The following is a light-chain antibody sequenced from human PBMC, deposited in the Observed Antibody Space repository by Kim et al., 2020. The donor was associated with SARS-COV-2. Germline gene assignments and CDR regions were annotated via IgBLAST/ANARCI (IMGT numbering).Light chain of an antibody. Sequence: SSELTQDPAVSVALGQPVTITCQGDSLRIYYASWYQQKPGQVPILVFYGKNNRPSGIPDRFSGSSSGNTASLTITGAQAEDEADYYCNSRDSNVVVFGGGTQLTVL. CDR1: SLRIYY. V-gene: IGLV3-19*01. CDR2: GKN. J-gene: IGLJ2*01. CDR3: NSRDSNVVV.